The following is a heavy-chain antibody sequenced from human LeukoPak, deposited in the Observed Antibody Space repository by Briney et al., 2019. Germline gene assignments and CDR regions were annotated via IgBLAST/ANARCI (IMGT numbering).Heavy chain of an antibody. D-gene: IGHD6-6*01. CDR2: IYYSGST. J-gene: IGHJ4*02. CDR3: ARSNSLAARPSPPRY. CDR1: GGSISSYY. V-gene: IGHV4-59*01. Sequence: SETLSLTCTVSGGSISSYYGSWLRQPPGKGLEWIGYIYYSGSTNYNPSLKSRVTISVDTSKNQFSLKLSSVTAADPAVYYCARSNSLAARPSPPRYWGQGTLVTVSS.